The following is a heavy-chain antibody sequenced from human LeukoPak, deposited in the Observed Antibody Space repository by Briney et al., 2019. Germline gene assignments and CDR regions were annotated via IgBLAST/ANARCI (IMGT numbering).Heavy chain of an antibody. Sequence: ASVKVSCKASGYTFTSYYMHWVRQAPGQGLEWMGIINPSGGSTSYAQKFQGRVTMTRDTSTSTVHMELSSLRSEDTAVYYCARDTGRYDSSGYYGYWGQGTLVTVSS. V-gene: IGHV1-46*01. J-gene: IGHJ4*02. CDR2: INPSGGST. CDR3: ARDTGRYDSSGYYGY. D-gene: IGHD3-22*01. CDR1: GYTFTSYY.